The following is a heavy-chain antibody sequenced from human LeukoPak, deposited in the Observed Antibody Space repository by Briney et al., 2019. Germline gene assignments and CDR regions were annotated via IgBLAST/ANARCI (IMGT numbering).Heavy chain of an antibody. CDR3: ARDATYYGSGSYYQGFDP. J-gene: IGHJ5*02. CDR1: GGSISNYY. V-gene: IGHV4-59*01. Sequence: PSETLSLTCTVSGGSISNYYWSWIRQPPGKGLEWIGYIYYSGNTNYNPSLKSRVTISVDTSKNQFSLKLSSVTAADTAVYYCARDATYYGSGSYYQGFDPWGQGTLVTVSS. CDR2: IYYSGNT. D-gene: IGHD3-10*01.